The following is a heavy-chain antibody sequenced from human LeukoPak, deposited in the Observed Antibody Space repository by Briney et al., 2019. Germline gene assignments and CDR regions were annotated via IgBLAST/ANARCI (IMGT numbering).Heavy chain of an antibody. V-gene: IGHV3-15*01. CDR3: ARRLGPHYDILTGYWGAFDY. Sequence: GGSLRLSCAASGFTFSNAWMSWVRQAPGKGLEWVGRIKSKTDGGTTDYAAPVKGRFTISRDNSKNTLYLQMNSLRAEDTAVYYCARRLGPHYDILTGYWGAFDYWGQGTLVTVSS. D-gene: IGHD3-9*01. J-gene: IGHJ4*02. CDR1: GFTFSNAW. CDR2: IKSKTDGGTT.